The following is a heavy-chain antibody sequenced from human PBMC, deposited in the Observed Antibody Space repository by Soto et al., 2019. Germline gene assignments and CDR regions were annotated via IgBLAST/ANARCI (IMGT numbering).Heavy chain of an antibody. D-gene: IGHD3-22*01. CDR3: ARPLYYYDSSGYSSRGAFDI. CDR1: GYSFTSYW. Sequence: GESLKISCKGSGYSFTSYWISWVRQMPGKGLEWRGRIDPSDSYTNYSPSFQGHVTISADKSISTAYLQWSSLKASDTAMYYCARPLYYYDSSGYSSRGAFDIWGQGTMVTVSS. V-gene: IGHV5-10-1*01. J-gene: IGHJ3*02. CDR2: IDPSDSYT.